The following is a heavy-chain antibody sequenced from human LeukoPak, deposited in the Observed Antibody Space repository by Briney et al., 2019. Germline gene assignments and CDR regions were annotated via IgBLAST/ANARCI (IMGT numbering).Heavy chain of an antibody. D-gene: IGHD6-19*01. CDR3: VRVAVAGIL. V-gene: IGHV3-7*01. Sequence: GGSLRLSCAASGFTFSSFWMSWVRQAPGKGLEWLANVKQDGSEKYYVDSMKGRFTISRDNAKNSLYLQMNSLRAEDTAVYYCVRVAVAGILWGQGTLVTVSS. CDR1: GFTFSSFW. CDR2: VKQDGSEK. J-gene: IGHJ4*02.